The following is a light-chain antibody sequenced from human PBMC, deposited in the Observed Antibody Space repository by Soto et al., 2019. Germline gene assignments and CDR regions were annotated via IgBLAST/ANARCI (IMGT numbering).Light chain of an antibody. J-gene: IGKJ4*01. V-gene: IGKV3-15*01. Sequence: EIVMTQSPATLSVSPGERATLSCRASQSVSSNLAWYQQKPGQAPRLLIYGASTRATVIPARFSGSGSGTNFTLTFSSLMSEVFAFYYVEQKNNWFLICGGGTRVDIK. CDR2: GAS. CDR3: EQKNNWFLI. CDR1: QSVSSN.